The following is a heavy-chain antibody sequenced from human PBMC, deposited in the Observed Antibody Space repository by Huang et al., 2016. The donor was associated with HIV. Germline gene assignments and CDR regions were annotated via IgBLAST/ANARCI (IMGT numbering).Heavy chain of an antibody. CDR1: GFTFNKFD. CDR2: ISYDGSSK. V-gene: IGHV3-30*18. D-gene: IGHD1-26*01. CDR3: AKDGRGSGTYYDYFEY. Sequence: QVQLVESGGGVVQPGRSLRLSCAAFGFTFNKFDMHWVRQAPGKGLEWLAIISYDGSSKYHADSVKGRFTISRYNSKSTVYLQMNSLRVEDTAVYYCAKDGRGSGTYYDYFEYWGQGTLVTVSS. J-gene: IGHJ4*02.